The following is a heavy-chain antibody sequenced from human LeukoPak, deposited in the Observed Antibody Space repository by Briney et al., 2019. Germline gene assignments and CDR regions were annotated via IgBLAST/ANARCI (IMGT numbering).Heavy chain of an antibody. CDR2: IIPIFGTA. V-gene: IGHV1-69*06. CDR3: AREVRGVISYYFDY. D-gene: IGHD3-10*01. Sequence: ASVKVSCKASGGTFSSYAISWVRQAPGQGLEWMGGIIPIFGTANYAQKFQGRVTITADKSTSTAYMELSSLRSEDTAVYYCAREVRGVISYYFDYWGQGTLVTVSS. J-gene: IGHJ4*02. CDR1: GGTFSSYA.